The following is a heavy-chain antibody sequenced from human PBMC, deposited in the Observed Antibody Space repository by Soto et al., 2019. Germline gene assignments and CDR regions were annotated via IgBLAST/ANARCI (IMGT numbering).Heavy chain of an antibody. J-gene: IGHJ4*02. CDR1: GFTFSRYG. D-gene: IGHD4-17*01. V-gene: IGHV3-30*18. CDR3: AKDHLETTVTTPSY. CDR2: ISYDGNNK. Sequence: QVQLVEFGGGVVQPGRSLRLSCAASGFTFSRYGMHWVRQAPGKGLVWVAVISYDGNNKYYADSVKGRFTISRDNFKNTLYLQMDSLRAEDTAMYYCAKDHLETTVTTPSYWGQGTLVTVSS.